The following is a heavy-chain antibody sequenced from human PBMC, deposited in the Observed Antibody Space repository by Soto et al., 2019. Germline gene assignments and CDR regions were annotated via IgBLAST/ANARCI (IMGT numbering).Heavy chain of an antibody. J-gene: IGHJ4*02. CDR2: IKPDGSEE. V-gene: IGHV3-7*03. CDR3: ARVSLTGGYDVVDY. D-gene: IGHD5-12*01. Sequence: EVQLVESGGGLVPPGGSLRLSCAGSGFTFKTYWMSWVRQTPGKGLEWVANIKPDGSEENYVDSVMGRSTISRDNTKNSVILQVNSLRAEDTAVYYCARVSLTGGYDVVDYWGQGTLVTVSS. CDR1: GFTFKTYW.